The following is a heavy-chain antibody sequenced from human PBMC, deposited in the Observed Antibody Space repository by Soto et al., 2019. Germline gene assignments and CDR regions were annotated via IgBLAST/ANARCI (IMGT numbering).Heavy chain of an antibody. D-gene: IGHD3-16*01. CDR1: GGLFRSSFA. V-gene: IGHV1-69*01. CDR2: IIPIIGTG. CDR3: ARHREAEITFYYAMDG. Sequence: QVQLVQSGAEVPKPGSSVKVSCKDSGGLFRSSFAISWVRQAPGQGLEWMGGIIPIIGTGKYAEKFQGRVIITADESTSTAYMEVTGLRSEDTAVYFCARHREAEITFYYAMDGWGQGTTVTVSS. J-gene: IGHJ6*02.